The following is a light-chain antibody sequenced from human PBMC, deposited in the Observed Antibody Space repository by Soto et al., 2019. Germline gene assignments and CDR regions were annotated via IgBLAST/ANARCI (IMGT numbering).Light chain of an antibody. J-gene: IGKJ1*01. Sequence: DIQMTQSPSTLSASVGDRVTITCRASQSISNWLAWYQQKPGKAPRLLIYDAYSLESGVPLRFSGSGSGTEFTLTITSLQPDDFATYYCQQYNSYSETFCQGTKVEIK. CDR3: QQYNSYSET. V-gene: IGKV1-5*01. CDR2: DAY. CDR1: QSISNW.